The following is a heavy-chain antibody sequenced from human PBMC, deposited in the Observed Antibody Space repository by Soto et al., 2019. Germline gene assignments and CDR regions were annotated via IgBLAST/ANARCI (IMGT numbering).Heavy chain of an antibody. D-gene: IGHD2-21*02. V-gene: IGHV1-46*02. Sequence: ASVKVSCKPSGYTFNTYYLHRVRQAPGQALEWMGVIHPSGGGTTYAQKFLGRVTVTRDTSTSTVFMELSSLRSDDTAVYYCARGGHIAVVTASFDYWGQGTLVTVYS. CDR2: IHPSGGGT. CDR3: ARGGHIAVVTASFDY. J-gene: IGHJ4*02. CDR1: GYTFNTYY.